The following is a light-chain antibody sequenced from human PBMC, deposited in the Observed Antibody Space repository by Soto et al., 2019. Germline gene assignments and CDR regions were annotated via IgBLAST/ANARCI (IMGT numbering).Light chain of an antibody. V-gene: IGLV2-11*01. Sequence: QSVLTQPRSVSGSPGQSVTISCTGTSSDVGGYNYVSWYQQHPIKAPRLIIFDVTERPSGVPDRFSGSKSGNTASLTISGLQAEDEADYYCCSYAGSSAYVFGTGTKLTVL. CDR1: SSDVGGYNY. J-gene: IGLJ1*01. CDR2: DVT. CDR3: CSYAGSSAYV.